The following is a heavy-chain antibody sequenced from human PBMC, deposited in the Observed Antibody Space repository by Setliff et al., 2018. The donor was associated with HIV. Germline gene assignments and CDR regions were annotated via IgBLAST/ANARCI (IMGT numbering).Heavy chain of an antibody. J-gene: IGHJ4*02. CDR2: VYTTGSA. V-gene: IGHV4-61*09. CDR1: GASFLRSRYY. Sequence: PSETLSLTCTVSGASFLRSRYYWSWIRQPAGKGLEWIGHVYTTGSASYNPSLESRVTILEALSKNQFSLNLDSVTAADTAVYFCARALAGGSGWNYFDLWGPGTLVTVSS. D-gene: IGHD6-19*01. CDR3: ARALAGGSGWNYFDL.